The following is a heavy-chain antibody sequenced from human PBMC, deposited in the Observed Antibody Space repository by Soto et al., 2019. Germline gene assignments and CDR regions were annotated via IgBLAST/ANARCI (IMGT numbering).Heavy chain of an antibody. J-gene: IGHJ4*02. CDR2: IKQDGSEK. V-gene: IGHV3-7*01. D-gene: IGHD6-19*01. Sequence: EVQLVESGGGLVQPGGSLRLSCAAYGFTFSSYWMSWVRQAPGKGLEWVANIKQDGSEKYYVDSVKGRFTISRDNAKNSLYLQMNSLRAEDTAVYYCARDRLSSGCDDYWGQGTLVTVSS. CDR1: GFTFSSYW. CDR3: ARDRLSSGCDDY.